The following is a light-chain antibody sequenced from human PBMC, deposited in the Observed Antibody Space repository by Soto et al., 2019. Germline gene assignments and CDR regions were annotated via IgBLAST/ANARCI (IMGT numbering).Light chain of an antibody. CDR1: QAIRND. Sequence: AIQMTQSPSSLSASVGDRVTITCRASQAIRNDLGWYQQKPGTAPKLLIYGASTLQSGVPSRFSGSGSGTDFTITISSLQPEDFATYYCLQDYNYPITFGQGTRLEIK. CDR3: LQDYNYPIT. J-gene: IGKJ5*01. V-gene: IGKV1-6*01. CDR2: GAS.